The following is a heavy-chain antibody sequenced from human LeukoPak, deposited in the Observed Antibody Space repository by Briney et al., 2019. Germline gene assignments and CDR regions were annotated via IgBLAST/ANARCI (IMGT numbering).Heavy chain of an antibody. CDR1: GGSISSYY. V-gene: IGHV4-4*07. J-gene: IGHJ3*02. CDR3: AREISSGYSRIGAFDI. Sequence: PSETLSLTCTVSGGSISSYYWSWIRQPAGKGLEWIGRIYTSGSTNYNPSLKSRDTMSVDTSKNQFSLKLSSVTAADTAVYYCAREISSGYSRIGAFDIWGQGTMVTVSS. D-gene: IGHD3-22*01. CDR2: IYTSGST.